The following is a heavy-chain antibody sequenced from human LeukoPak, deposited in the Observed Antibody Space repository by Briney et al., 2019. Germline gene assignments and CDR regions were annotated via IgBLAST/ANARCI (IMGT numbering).Heavy chain of an antibody. Sequence: PGGSLRLSCAASGFTFSSYGMHWVRQAPGKGLEWVAVISYDGGNKYYADSVKGRFTISRDNSKNTLYLQMNSLRAEDTAVYYCAKDGGRDGIWGQGTMVTVSS. J-gene: IGHJ3*02. CDR1: GFTFSSYG. CDR2: ISYDGGNK. V-gene: IGHV3-30*18. D-gene: IGHD3-10*01. CDR3: AKDGGRDGI.